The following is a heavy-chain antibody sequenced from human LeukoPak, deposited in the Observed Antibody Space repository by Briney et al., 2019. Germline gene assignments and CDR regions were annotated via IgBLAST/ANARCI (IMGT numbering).Heavy chain of an antibody. D-gene: IGHD6-19*01. CDR1: GGSISTYY. J-gene: IGHJ5*02. CDR3: AREQWLNGPNWFDP. Sequence: KTSETLSLTCPVSGGSISTYYWSWIRQPPGKGLEWIGYIYYSGSTNYNPSLKSRVTISVDTSKNQFSLKLSSVTAADTAVYYCAREQWLNGPNWFDPWGQGTLVTVSP. V-gene: IGHV4-59*12. CDR2: IYYSGST.